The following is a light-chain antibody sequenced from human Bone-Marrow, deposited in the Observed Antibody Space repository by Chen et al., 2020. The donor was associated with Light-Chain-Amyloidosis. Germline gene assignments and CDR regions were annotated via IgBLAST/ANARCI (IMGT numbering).Light chain of an antibody. J-gene: IGKJ4*01. Sequence: DIVMTQSPDSLAVSLGETATITCGSSRSVLSPSNDKNYLAWFQQKSGQPPKLLISWASTRGFGVPDRFSGSGSGTDFTLTISSLQPEDVALYYCQQYYGVPLTFGGGTTVEIK. CDR1: RSVLSPSNDKNY. V-gene: IGKV4-1*01. CDR2: WAS. CDR3: QQYYGVPLT.